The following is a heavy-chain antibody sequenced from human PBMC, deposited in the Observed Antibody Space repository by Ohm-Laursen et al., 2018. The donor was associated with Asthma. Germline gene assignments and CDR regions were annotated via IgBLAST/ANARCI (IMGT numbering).Heavy chain of an antibody. CDR1: GYKLSDYP. J-gene: IGHJ4*02. Sequence: SAKVSCNASGYKLSDYPMTWVRQASGQGLEWMGWIHTDTGNPTYAQGFTGRFVFSLDTSVNTAYLQISSLKTEDTAVYYCARGRYCSGGRCYKDSWGQGTLVTVSS. CDR2: IHTDTGNP. CDR3: ARGRYCSGGRCYKDS. D-gene: IGHD2-15*01. V-gene: IGHV7-4-1*02.